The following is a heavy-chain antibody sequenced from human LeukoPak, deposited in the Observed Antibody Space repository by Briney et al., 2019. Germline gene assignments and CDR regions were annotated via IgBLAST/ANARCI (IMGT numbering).Heavy chain of an antibody. Sequence: SETLSLTCTVSGGSISSSSYYWGWTRQPPGKGLEWIGSIYYSGSTYYNPSLKSRVTISVDTSKNQFSLKLSSVTAADTAVYYCARPYYDSSGYFDYWGQGTLVTVSS. CDR3: ARPYYDSSGYFDY. J-gene: IGHJ4*02. V-gene: IGHV4-39*01. D-gene: IGHD3-22*01. CDR2: IYYSGST. CDR1: GGSISSSSYY.